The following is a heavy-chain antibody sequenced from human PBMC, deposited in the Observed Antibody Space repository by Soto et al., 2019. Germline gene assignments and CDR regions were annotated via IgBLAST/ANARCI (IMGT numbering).Heavy chain of an antibody. Sequence: QVQLVQSGAEVKRPGSSVKVSCKASGDTFSFYSINWVRQAPGLGLEWMGRVNPILSLSNYAQRFQGRGTMPADKSTSTAYMVISSLRSEDTAIYYCATSYGSGYRAFDYWGQGAQVIVSS. D-gene: IGHD3-10*01. CDR3: ATSYGSGYRAFDY. V-gene: IGHV1-69*02. J-gene: IGHJ4*02. CDR1: GDTFSFYS. CDR2: VNPILSLS.